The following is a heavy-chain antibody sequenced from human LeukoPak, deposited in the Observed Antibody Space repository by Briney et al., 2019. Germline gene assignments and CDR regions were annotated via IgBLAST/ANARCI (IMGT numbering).Heavy chain of an antibody. Sequence: ASVKVSCKVSGYTLTELSMHWVRQAPGKGLEWMGGFDPEDGETIYAQKFQGRVTMTEDTSTDTAYMELSSLRSEDTAVYYCATGYYYDSSGYYCPDYWGQGTLVTVSS. V-gene: IGHV1-24*01. D-gene: IGHD3-22*01. CDR3: ATGYYYDSSGYYCPDY. J-gene: IGHJ4*02. CDR2: FDPEDGET. CDR1: GYTLTELS.